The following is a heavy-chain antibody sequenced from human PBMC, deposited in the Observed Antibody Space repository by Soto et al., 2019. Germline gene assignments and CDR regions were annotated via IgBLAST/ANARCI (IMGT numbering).Heavy chain of an antibody. CDR3: ARYSSSSHSYYYYGMDV. Sequence: QVQLVQSGAEVKKPGSSVKVSCKASGGTFSSYAISWVRQAPGQGLEWMGGIIPIFGTANYAQKFQGRVTITADEPTRTAYMELSSLRSEDTAVYYCARYSSSSHSYYYYGMDVWGQGTTVTVSS. CDR1: GGTFSSYA. V-gene: IGHV1-69*12. CDR2: IIPIFGTA. D-gene: IGHD6-6*01. J-gene: IGHJ6*02.